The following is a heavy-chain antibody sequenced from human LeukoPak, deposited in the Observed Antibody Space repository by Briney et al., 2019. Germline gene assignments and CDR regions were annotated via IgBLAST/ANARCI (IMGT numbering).Heavy chain of an antibody. V-gene: IGHV3-21*01. J-gene: IGHJ4*02. Sequence: PGGSLRLSCAASGFILSSHGMNWVRQAPGKGLEWVSSISSSSSYIYYADSVKGRFTISRDNAKNSLYLQMNSLRAEDTAVYYCARGGESGSYDYWGQGTLVTVSS. CDR3: ARGGESGSYDY. CDR2: ISSSSSYI. D-gene: IGHD1-26*01. CDR1: GFILSSHG.